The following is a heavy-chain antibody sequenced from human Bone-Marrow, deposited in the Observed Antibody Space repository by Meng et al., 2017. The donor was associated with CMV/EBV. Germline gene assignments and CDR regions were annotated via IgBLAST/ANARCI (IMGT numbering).Heavy chain of an antibody. CDR2: ISAYNGNT. V-gene: IGHV1-18*01. Sequence: ASVKVSCKASGYTFTSYGISWVRQAPGQGLEWMGWISAYNGNTNYAQKLQGRVTMTTDTSTSTAYMELRSLRSDDTAVYYCAIAYVVATYYSYYYGMDVWGQGTTVTVSS. D-gene: IGHD5-12*01. CDR1: GYTFTSYG. CDR3: AIAYVVATYYSYYYGMDV. J-gene: IGHJ6*02.